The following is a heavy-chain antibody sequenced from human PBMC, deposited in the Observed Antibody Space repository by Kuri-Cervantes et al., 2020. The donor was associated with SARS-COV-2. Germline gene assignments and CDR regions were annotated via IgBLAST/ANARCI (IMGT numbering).Heavy chain of an antibody. CDR3: AKDIDTASVVVPAAINFDY. CDR2: ISWNSGSI. CDR1: GFTFDDYA. Sequence: SLKISCAASGFTFDDYAMHWVRQAPGKGLEWVSGISWNSGSIGYADSVKGQFTISRDNAKNSLYLQMNSLRAEDTALYYCAKDIDTASVVVPAAINFDYWGQGTLVTVSS. J-gene: IGHJ4*02. D-gene: IGHD2-2*02. V-gene: IGHV3-9*01.